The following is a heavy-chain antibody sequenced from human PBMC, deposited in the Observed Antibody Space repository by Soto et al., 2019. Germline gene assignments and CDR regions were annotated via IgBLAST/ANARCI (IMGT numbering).Heavy chain of an antibody. CDR2: FDPEDGET. J-gene: IGHJ4*02. D-gene: IGHD4-17*01. Sequence: AASVKVSCKVSGYTLTELSMHWVRQAPGKGLEWMGGFDPEDGETIYAQKFQGRFTISRHNSKNTLYLQMNSLRAEDTAVYYCARHYGDYRGNFDYWGQGTLVTVSS. V-gene: IGHV1-24*01. CDR3: ARHYGDYRGNFDY. CDR1: GYTLTELS.